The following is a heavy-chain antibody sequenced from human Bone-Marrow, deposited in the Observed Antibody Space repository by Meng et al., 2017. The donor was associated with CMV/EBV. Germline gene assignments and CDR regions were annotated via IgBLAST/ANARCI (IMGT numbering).Heavy chain of an antibody. Sequence: GESLKISCAASGFTISSYSMNWVRQAPGKGLEWVSSISSSNNYIYYADSMKGRFTISRDNAKNSLYLQMNSLRAEDTAVYYCARELGDSSSWDYYFYYGMDVWGRGTTDTVSS. CDR3: ARELGDSSSWDYYFYYGMDV. J-gene: IGHJ6*02. D-gene: IGHD6-13*01. V-gene: IGHV3-21*01. CDR2: ISSSNNYI. CDR1: GFTISSYS.